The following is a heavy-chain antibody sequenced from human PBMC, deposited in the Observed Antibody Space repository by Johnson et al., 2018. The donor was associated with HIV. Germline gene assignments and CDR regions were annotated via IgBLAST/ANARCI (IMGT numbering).Heavy chain of an antibody. V-gene: IGHV3-30*18. Sequence: QVQLVETGGGLIQPGGSLRLSCAASGFTVSSNYMSWVRQAPGKGLEWVAVTSYDGSKKHYADSVKGRFTVSRDNSKNTLYLQMNSLRAEDTAVYYCAKEGRISMIVGGAFDIWGQGTMVTVSS. CDR3: AKEGRISMIVGGAFDI. CDR1: GFTVSSNY. D-gene: IGHD3-22*01. J-gene: IGHJ3*02. CDR2: TSYDGSKK.